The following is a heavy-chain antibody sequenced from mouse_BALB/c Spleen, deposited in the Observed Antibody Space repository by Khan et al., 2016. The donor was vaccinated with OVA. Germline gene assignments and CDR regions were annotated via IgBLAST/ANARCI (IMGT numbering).Heavy chain of an antibody. J-gene: IGHJ2*01. V-gene: IGHV14-3*02. CDR1: GFTFKDTY. CDR2: IDPANGNT. CDR3: ARMNA. Sequence: EVELVESGAELVKPGASVKMSCTASGFTFKDTYMHWVKQRPEQGLEWIGRIDPANGNTKYDPKFQGKATITVDTSSNTAYMQLSSLTSEDTAVYACARMNAWGQGTTLTVSS.